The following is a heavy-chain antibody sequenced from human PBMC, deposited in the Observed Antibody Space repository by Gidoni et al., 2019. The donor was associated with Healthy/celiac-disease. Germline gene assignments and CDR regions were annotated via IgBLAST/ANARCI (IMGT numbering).Heavy chain of an antibody. CDR1: GGSISRSSYY. V-gene: IGHV4-39*01. CDR2: IYYSGST. Sequence: QLQLQESGPGLVKPSETLSLTCTVSGGSISRSSYYWGWIRQPPGKGLEWIGSIYYSGSTYYNPSLKSRVTISVDTSKNQFSLKLSSVTAADTAVYYCARQVTMVRGVIGYNWFDPWGQGTLVTVSS. CDR3: ARQVTMVRGVIGYNWFDP. J-gene: IGHJ5*02. D-gene: IGHD3-10*01.